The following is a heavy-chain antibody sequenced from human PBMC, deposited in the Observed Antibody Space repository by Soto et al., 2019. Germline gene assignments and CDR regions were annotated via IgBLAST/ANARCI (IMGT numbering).Heavy chain of an antibody. Sequence: EVHLVESGGGLVQPGRSLRLSCAASGFIFDDYAMQWVRQAPGKGLEWVSSISWNSGTIVYADSVKGRFTISRDNAKNSLYLQMNSLRTVDTAFYYCTKGRSTSCFAPVDYWGQGTLVTVSS. J-gene: IGHJ4*02. D-gene: IGHD2-2*01. V-gene: IGHV3-9*01. CDR3: TKGRSTSCFAPVDY. CDR2: ISWNSGTI. CDR1: GFIFDDYA.